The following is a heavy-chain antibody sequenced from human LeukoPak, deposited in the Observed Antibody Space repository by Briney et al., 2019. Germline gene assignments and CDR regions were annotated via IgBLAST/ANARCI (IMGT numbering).Heavy chain of an antibody. V-gene: IGHV4-34*01. CDR1: GGSFSGYY. D-gene: IGHD6-13*01. CDR2: INHSGST. CDR3: ARGRRRFKTAAAYNDY. Sequence: SETLSLTCAVYGGSFSGYYWSWIRQPPGKGLEWIGEINHSGSTNYNPSLKSRVTISVDTSKNQFSLKLSSVAAADTAVYYCARGRRRFKTAAAYNDYWGQGTLVTVSS. J-gene: IGHJ4*02.